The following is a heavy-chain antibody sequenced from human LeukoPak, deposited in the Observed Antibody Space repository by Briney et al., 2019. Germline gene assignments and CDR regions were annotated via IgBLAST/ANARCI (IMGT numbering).Heavy chain of an antibody. V-gene: IGHV3-30-3*01. J-gene: IGHJ4*02. CDR3: ASGLAYCGGDCLFDN. CDR1: EFTLSKYA. CDR2: ISYDETNK. Sequence: GGSLRLSCAASEFTLSKYAMHWVRQAPGKGLEWVAVISYDETNKYYADSVKGRFTISRDDSENTLYLQMNSLRAEDTAVYYCASGLAYCGGDCLFDNWGQGTLVTVSS. D-gene: IGHD2-21*02.